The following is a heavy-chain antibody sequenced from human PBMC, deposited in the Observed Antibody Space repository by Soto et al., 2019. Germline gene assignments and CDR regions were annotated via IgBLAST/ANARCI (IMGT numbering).Heavy chain of an antibody. CDR1: GGSISSYY. Sequence: QVQLQESGPGLVKPSETLSLTCTVSGGSISSYYWSWIRQPAGKGLEWIGRIYTSGSTNYNPSLKSRVTKSVDTSNNHFSLRLSSVTAADTAGYYCAGDSPQGVSLFDYWGQGTLVTVSS. CDR2: IYTSGST. CDR3: AGDSPQGVSLFDY. V-gene: IGHV4-4*07. J-gene: IGHJ4*02.